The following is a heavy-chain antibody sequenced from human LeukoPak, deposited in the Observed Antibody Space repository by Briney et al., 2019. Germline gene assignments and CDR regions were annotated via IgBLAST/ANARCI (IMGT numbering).Heavy chain of an antibody. V-gene: IGHV4-34*01. Sequence: SETLSLTCAVYGGSFSGYYWSWIRQPPGKGLEWIGEINHSGSTNYNPSLKSRVTISADTTKNQFSLKPSSVTAADTAVYYCARGDGYNYARFDYWGQGTLVTVSS. D-gene: IGHD5-24*01. CDR3: ARGDGYNYARFDY. CDR1: GGSFSGYY. CDR2: INHSGST. J-gene: IGHJ4*02.